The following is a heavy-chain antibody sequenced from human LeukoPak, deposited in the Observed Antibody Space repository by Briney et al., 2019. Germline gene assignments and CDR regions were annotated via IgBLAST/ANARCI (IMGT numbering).Heavy chain of an antibody. D-gene: IGHD3-22*01. Sequence: PGGSLRPSCAGSGFIFSDYNMNWVRQAPGKGLEWVSYISSGSSTIYYADSVKGRFTISRDNAKNSLYLQMNSLTDEDTAVYYCAREPPGNYDSSGHYYAYFDCWGQGTLVTVSS. J-gene: IGHJ4*02. CDR2: ISSGSSTI. V-gene: IGHV3-48*02. CDR1: GFIFSDYN. CDR3: AREPPGNYDSSGHYYAYFDC.